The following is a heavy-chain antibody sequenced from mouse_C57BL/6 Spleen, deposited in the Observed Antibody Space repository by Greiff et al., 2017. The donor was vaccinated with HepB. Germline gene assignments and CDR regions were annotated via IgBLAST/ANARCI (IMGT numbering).Heavy chain of an antibody. CDR1: GFTFSSYT. D-gene: IGHD1-1*01. J-gene: IGHJ1*03. V-gene: IGHV5-9*01. CDR2: ISGGGGNT. Sequence: EVQVVESGGGLVKPGGSLKLSCAASGFTFSSYTMSWVRQTPEKRLEWVATISGGGGNTYYPDSVKGRFTISRDNAKNTLYLQMSSLRSEDTALYYCARQSYYYGSSPYWYFDVWGTGTTVTVSS. CDR3: ARQSYYYGSSPYWYFDV.